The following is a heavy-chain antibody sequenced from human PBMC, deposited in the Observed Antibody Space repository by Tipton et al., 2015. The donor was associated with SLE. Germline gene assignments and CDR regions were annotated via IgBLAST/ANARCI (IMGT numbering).Heavy chain of an antibody. J-gene: IGHJ4*02. D-gene: IGHD2-8*02. CDR3: AYRTGSRAFDY. Sequence: TLSLTCTVSGGSISSGSYYWSWIRQPAGKGLEWIGYIYTSGSTNYNPSLKSRVTISVDTSKNQFSLNLSSVTAADSSVYYCAYRTGSRAFDYWGQGNMVTVSS. V-gene: IGHV4-61*09. CDR1: GGSISSGSYY. CDR2: IYTSGST.